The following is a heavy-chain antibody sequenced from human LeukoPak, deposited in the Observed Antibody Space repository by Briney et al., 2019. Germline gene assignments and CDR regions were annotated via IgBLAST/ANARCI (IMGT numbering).Heavy chain of an antibody. Sequence: ASVKVSCKASGYTFTSYDINWVRQATGQGLEWMGWMNPNSGNTGYAQKFQGRVTMTRNTSISTAYMELSRLRSEDTAVYYCARSSSSWYGEDYWGQGTLVTVSS. J-gene: IGHJ4*02. CDR2: MNPNSGNT. CDR3: ARSSSSWYGEDY. V-gene: IGHV1-8*01. CDR1: GYTFTSYD. D-gene: IGHD6-13*01.